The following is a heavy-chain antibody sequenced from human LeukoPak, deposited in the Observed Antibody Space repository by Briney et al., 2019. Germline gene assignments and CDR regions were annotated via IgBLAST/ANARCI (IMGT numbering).Heavy chain of an antibody. V-gene: IGHV1-2*02. J-gene: IGHJ4*02. CDR3: ARAQYYYPHHYYVY. CDR2: INPNSGDT. D-gene: IGHD3-10*01. CDR1: GYTFTGYY. Sequence: ASVRVSCKASGYTFTGYYMNWVRQAPGQGLEWMGWINPNSGDTSYEQKFQGRVTMTRDTSISTAYMELSRLRSDDTAVYYCARAQYYYPHHYYVYWGQGTLVTVSS.